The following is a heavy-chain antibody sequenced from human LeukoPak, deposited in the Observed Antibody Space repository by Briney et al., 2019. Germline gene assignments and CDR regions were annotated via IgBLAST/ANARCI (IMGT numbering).Heavy chain of an antibody. J-gene: IGHJ4*02. V-gene: IGHV3-7*01. CDR3: VRGGEYTSSSTLQFLDY. CDR2: INQNGGEK. D-gene: IGHD6-6*01. CDR1: GFTFSSYW. Sequence: HPGGSLRLSCAASGFTFSSYWMSWVRQAPGKRLEWVANINQNGGEKYSVDSLKGRFTISRDNAKNSLYLQMNSLRAEDTAVYYCVRGGEYTSSSTLQFLDYWGQGTLVTVSS.